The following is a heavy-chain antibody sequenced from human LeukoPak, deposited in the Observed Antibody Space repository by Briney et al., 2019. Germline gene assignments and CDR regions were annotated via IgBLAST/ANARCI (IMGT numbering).Heavy chain of an antibody. D-gene: IGHD6-25*01. CDR3: GRHDGGSGWPWLGIDY. J-gene: IGHJ4*02. Sequence: AASVKVSCKASGYTFTSYGISWVRPAPGQGLGWMGWVSAYNGNTNYAQKFQGRVTMTTDTPTSTVYMELRSLRSDDTAVYYCGRHDGGSGWPWLGIDYWGQGTLVTVSS. V-gene: IGHV1-18*01. CDR1: GYTFTSYG. CDR2: VSAYNGNT.